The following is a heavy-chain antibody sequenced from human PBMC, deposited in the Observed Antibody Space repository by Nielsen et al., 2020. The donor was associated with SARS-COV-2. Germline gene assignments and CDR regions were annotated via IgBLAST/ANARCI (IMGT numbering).Heavy chain of an antibody. D-gene: IGHD2-21*02. CDR1: GFTISTCG. CDR2: ISAST. CDR3: ARDGLTDIYYGMDV. J-gene: IGHJ6*02. V-gene: IGHV3-21*01. Sequence: GESLKISCVVSGFTISTCGMSWVRQAPGKGLEWVSAISASTYYADSVKGRFTISRDNAKNSLYLQMNSLRAEDTAVYYCARDGLTDIYYGMDVWGQGTTVTVSS.